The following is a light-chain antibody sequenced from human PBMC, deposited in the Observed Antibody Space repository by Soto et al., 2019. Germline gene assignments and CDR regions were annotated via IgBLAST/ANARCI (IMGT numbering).Light chain of an antibody. Sequence: QSVLTQPPSVSAAPGQKVTISCSGSSSNIGNNYVSWYQQLPGTAPKLLIYDNNKRPSGIPDRFSGSKSGTSATLGITGLQTGDEADYYCGAWDSSLSAVVFGGVTKLTV. CDR1: SSNIGNNY. CDR2: DNN. V-gene: IGLV1-51*01. CDR3: GAWDSSLSAVV. J-gene: IGLJ2*01.